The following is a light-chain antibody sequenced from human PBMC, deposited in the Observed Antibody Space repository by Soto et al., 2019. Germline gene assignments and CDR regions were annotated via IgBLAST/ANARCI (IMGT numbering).Light chain of an antibody. CDR2: GDN. V-gene: IGLV1-40*01. Sequence: QSVLTQPPSVSGAPGQRVTISCTGSSSNIGAGYDVHWYQQLPGTAPKLLIYGDNDRPSGVHDRFSGSRSGTSASLAITGLQAEDGADYNCSSYTSRSTPVFGGGTKLAVL. J-gene: IGLJ2*01. CDR3: SSYTSRSTPV. CDR1: SSNIGAGYD.